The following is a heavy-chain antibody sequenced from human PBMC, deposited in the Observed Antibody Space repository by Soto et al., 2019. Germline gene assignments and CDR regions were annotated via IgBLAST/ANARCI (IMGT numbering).Heavy chain of an antibody. J-gene: IGHJ6*02. D-gene: IGHD4-17*01. CDR3: ARDTEYGDYQDYGMDV. CDR1: GFTFSSYS. V-gene: IGHV3-21*01. CDR2: ISSSSSYI. Sequence: GGSLRLSCAASGFTFSSYSMNWVRQAPGKGLEWVSSISSSSSYIYYADSVKGRFTISRDNAKNSLYLQMNSLRAEDTAVYYCARDTEYGDYQDYGMDVWGQGTTVTVSS.